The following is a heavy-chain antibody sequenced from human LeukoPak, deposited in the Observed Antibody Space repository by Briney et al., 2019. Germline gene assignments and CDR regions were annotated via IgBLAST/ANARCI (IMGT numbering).Heavy chain of an antibody. CDR3: ARPTRRFGELFDAFDI. J-gene: IGHJ3*02. CDR1: GYTFTNYG. CDR2: ISGYNGNT. D-gene: IGHD3-10*01. Sequence: ASVKVSCKASGYTFTNYGISWVRQAPGRGLEWMGWISGYNGNTNYAQKFQGRVTMTTDTSSTTTYMELRSLGSDDTAVYYCARPTRRFGELFDAFDIWGQGTMVTVSS. V-gene: IGHV1-18*01.